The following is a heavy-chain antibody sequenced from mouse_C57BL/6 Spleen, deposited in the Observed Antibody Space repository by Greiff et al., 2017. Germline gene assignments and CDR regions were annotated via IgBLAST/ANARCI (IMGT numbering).Heavy chain of an antibody. CDR2: ISSGGSYT. J-gene: IGHJ4*01. V-gene: IGHV5-6*01. Sequence: EVKVVESGGDLVKPGGSLKLSCAASGFTFSSYGMSWVRQTPDKRLEWVATISSGGSYTYYPDSVKGRFTISRDNAKNTLYLQMSSLKSEDTAMYHCAREIYDGYGGAMDYWGQGTSVTVSS. CDR3: AREIYDGYGGAMDY. CDR1: GFTFSSYG. D-gene: IGHD2-3*01.